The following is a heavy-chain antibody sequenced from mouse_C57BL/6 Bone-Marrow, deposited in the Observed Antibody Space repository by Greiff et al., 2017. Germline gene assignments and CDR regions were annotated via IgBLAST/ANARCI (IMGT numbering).Heavy chain of an antibody. CDR1: GFNIKDYY. D-gene: IGHD2-3*01. CDR2: IDPEDGET. J-gene: IGHJ2*01. Sequence: VQLQQSGAELVKPGASVKLSCTASGFNIKDYYMHWVKQRTEQGLEWIGRIDPEDGETKYAPNFQGKATITADTSSNTAYLQLSSLTSEDTAVYYCALYDGYYVDYWGQGTTLTVSS. CDR3: ALYDGYYVDY. V-gene: IGHV14-2*01.